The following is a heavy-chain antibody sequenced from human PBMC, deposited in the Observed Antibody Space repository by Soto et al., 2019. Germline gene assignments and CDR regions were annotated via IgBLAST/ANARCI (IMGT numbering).Heavy chain of an antibody. CDR2: IKQDGSEK. J-gene: IGHJ6*02. Sequence: EVQLVESGGGLVQPGGSLRLSCAASGFTFSSYWMSWVRQAPGKGLEWVANIKQDGSEKYYVDSVKGRFTISRDNAKNSLYLQMNSLRAEDTAVYYCARGRSATNGYYYYYYGMDVWGQGTTVTVSS. CDR1: GFTFSSYW. D-gene: IGHD3-10*01. CDR3: ARGRSATNGYYYYYYGMDV. V-gene: IGHV3-7*05.